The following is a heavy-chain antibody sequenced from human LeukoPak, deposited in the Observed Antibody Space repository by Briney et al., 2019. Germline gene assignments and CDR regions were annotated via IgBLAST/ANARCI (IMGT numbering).Heavy chain of an antibody. D-gene: IGHD6-13*01. CDR2: IWYDGTNK. Sequence: PARSLRLSCAASGFTFSSYGMHWVRQAPGKGLEWVAVIWYDGTNKYYADSVKGRFTISRDNYKNTLYLQMNSLRAEDTAVYYCASARPTSSWTAFDIWGQGTMVTVSS. J-gene: IGHJ3*02. CDR3: ASARPTSSWTAFDI. V-gene: IGHV3-33*01. CDR1: GFTFSSYG.